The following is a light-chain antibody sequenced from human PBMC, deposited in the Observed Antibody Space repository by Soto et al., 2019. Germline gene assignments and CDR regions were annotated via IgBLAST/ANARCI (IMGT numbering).Light chain of an antibody. CDR2: GAS. Sequence: EIVLTQSPGTLSLSPGERATLSCRASQSVSSSYLAWYQQKPGQAPRLLIYGASSRATGIPDRFSGSGSGAVFALTLSRLEPEDVAVYSCQQYGSSPVYTFGQGTKLEIK. J-gene: IGKJ2*01. V-gene: IGKV3-20*01. CDR3: QQYGSSPVYT. CDR1: QSVSSSY.